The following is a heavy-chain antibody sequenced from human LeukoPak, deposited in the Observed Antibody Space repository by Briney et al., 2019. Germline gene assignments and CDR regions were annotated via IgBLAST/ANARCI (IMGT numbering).Heavy chain of an antibody. Sequence: ASVKVSCKAPGYTFTNYFMHWVRQAPGQGLEWMGIINPITGTTAYAQKFQGRVTMTRDTSTGTVYMELSSLRSEDTAVYYCAREERLIAATGRGAFDYWGQGTLVTVSS. CDR2: INPITGTT. CDR1: GYTFTNYF. V-gene: IGHV1-46*01. CDR3: AREERLIAATGRGAFDY. J-gene: IGHJ4*02. D-gene: IGHD6-13*01.